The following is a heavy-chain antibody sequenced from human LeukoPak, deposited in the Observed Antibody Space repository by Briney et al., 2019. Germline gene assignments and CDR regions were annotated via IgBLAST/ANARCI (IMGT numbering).Heavy chain of an antibody. V-gene: IGHV3-11*01. CDR2: ISSSGSTI. CDR1: GFTFSDYY. CDR3: ARAFWEAAAVPDDY. Sequence: PGGSLRLSCAASGFTFSDYYMSWIRQAPGKGLEWVSYISSSGSTIYYADSVKGRFTISRDNAKNSLYLQMNSLRAEDTAVYYCARAFWEAAAVPDDYWGQGTLVTVSS. J-gene: IGHJ4*02. D-gene: IGHD6-13*01.